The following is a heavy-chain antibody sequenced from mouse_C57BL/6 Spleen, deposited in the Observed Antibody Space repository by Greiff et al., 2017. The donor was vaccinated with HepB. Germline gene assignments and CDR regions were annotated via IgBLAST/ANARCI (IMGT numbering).Heavy chain of an antibody. CDR3: ARGGYYGSSDWFAY. D-gene: IGHD1-1*01. CDR2: INPGSGGT. Sequence: VKVVESGAELVRPGTSVKVSCKASGYAFTNYLIEWVKQRPGQGLEWIGVINPGSGGTNYNEKFKGKATLTADKSSSTAYMQLSSLTSEDSAVYFCARGGYYGSSDWFAYWGQGTLVTVSA. V-gene: IGHV1-54*01. CDR1: GYAFTNYL. J-gene: IGHJ3*01.